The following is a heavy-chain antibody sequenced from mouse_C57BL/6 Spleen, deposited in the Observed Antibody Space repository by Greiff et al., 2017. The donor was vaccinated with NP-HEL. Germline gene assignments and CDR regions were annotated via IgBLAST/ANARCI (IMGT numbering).Heavy chain of an antibody. J-gene: IGHJ2*01. CDR1: GYTFTDYN. CDR3: ARGLPPYYSNPHYFDY. D-gene: IGHD2-5*01. Sequence: EVQLQQSGPELVKPGASVKMSCKASGYTFTDYNMHWVKQSHGKSLEWIGYINPNNGGTSYNQKFKGKATLTVNKSSSTAYMELRSLTSEDSAVYYCARGLPPYYSNPHYFDYWGQGTTLTVSS. V-gene: IGHV1-22*01. CDR2: INPNNGGT.